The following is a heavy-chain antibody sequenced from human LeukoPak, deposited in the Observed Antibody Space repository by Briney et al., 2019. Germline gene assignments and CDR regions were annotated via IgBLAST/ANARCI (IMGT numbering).Heavy chain of an antibody. CDR3: ARDPHTGYYGDDYSYYMDV. Sequence: GRSLRLSCAASGFTFSSDAMHWVRQAPGKGLEWVALISYDGSSKYYADSVKGRFTISRDDAKNSLSLQMNSLRAEDTAVYYCARDPHTGYYGDDYSYYMDVWGKGTTVTISS. V-gene: IGHV3-30*04. CDR2: ISYDGSSK. J-gene: IGHJ6*03. D-gene: IGHD4-17*01. CDR1: GFTFSSDA.